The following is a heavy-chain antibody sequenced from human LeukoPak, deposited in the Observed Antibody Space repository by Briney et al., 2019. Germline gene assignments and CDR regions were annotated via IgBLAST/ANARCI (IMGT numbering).Heavy chain of an antibody. V-gene: IGHV3-48*02. CDR1: GFTFSSYS. J-gene: IGHJ4*02. Sequence: PGGSLRLSCAASGFTFSSYSMNWVRQAPGEGLEYISYIDSTSSIIYYAESVKGRFTISRDNAKNSLYLQMNSLRDEDTAVYYCVRDLNWNLDFWDKGTLVTVSS. D-gene: IGHD1-1*01. CDR3: VRDLNWNLDF. CDR2: IDSTSSII.